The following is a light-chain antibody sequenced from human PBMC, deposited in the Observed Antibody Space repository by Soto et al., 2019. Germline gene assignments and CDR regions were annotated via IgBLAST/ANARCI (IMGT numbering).Light chain of an antibody. V-gene: IGKV3-20*01. CDR3: QQCGTSPYT. CDR1: QTVSNIY. J-gene: IGKJ2*01. CDR2: ETS. Sequence: ILLTQSPGTLSLPPGDRATLSCRASQTVSNIYLVWYQQRPGQAPRLLIYETSIRAAGIPDRFSGSGSGTGFTHTISRLEPEDFAVYWCQQCGTSPYTFGRGTKVEIK.